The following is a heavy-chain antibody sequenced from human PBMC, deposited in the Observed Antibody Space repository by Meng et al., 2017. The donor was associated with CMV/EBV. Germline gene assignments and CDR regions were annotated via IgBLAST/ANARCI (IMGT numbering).Heavy chain of an antibody. J-gene: IGHJ4*02. D-gene: IGHD3-3*01. CDR3: ARATYYDFWSGYYGY. CDR1: GFTFSSYS. V-gene: IGHV3-21*01. CDR2: ISSSSSYI. Sequence: GGSLRLSCAASGFTFSSYSMNWVRQAPGKGLKWVSSISSSSSYIYYADSVKGRFTISRDNAKNSLYLQMNSLRAEDTAVYYCARATYYDFWSGYYGYWGQGTLVTVSS.